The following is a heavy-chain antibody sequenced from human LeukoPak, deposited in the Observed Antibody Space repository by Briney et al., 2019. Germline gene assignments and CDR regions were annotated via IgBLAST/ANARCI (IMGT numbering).Heavy chain of an antibody. CDR3: ASMFGESDFDY. J-gene: IGHJ4*02. V-gene: IGHV1-46*01. CDR2: INPSGGST. D-gene: IGHD3-10*02. CDR1: GYTFTSYY. Sequence: ASVKVSCKASGYTFTSYYMHWVRQAPGQGLEWVGIINPSGGSTSYAQKFQGRVTMTRDTSTSTVYMELSSLRSEDTAVYYCASMFGESDFDYWGQGTLVTVSS.